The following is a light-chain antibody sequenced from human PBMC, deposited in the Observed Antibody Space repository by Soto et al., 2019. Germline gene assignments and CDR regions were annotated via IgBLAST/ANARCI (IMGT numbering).Light chain of an antibody. CDR3: QQRSNWPST. CDR2: DTS. J-gene: IGKJ3*01. CDR1: QSVSSY. V-gene: IGKV3-11*01. Sequence: EIVLTQSPATLSLYPGERATLSCRASQSVSSYLAWYQQKPDQAPRLLIYDTSNRATGIPARYSCSGSGTDFTLTISSLESADFPGYYCQQRSNWPSTFGPGTKVDSK.